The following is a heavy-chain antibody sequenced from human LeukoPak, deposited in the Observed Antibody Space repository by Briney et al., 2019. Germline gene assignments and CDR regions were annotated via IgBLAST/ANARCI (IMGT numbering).Heavy chain of an antibody. CDR3: AKGYYDTSGYYYVYFHY. D-gene: IGHD3-22*01. CDR1: GYTFTAYY. Sequence: ASVKVSYKASGYTFTAYYIHWVRQAPGQGLEWMGWINPNSGGTNYAQKFRGRVTLTRDTSISTAYMELSRLRSDDTAVYYCAKGYYDTSGYYYVYFHYWGQGTLVTVAS. CDR2: INPNSGGT. V-gene: IGHV1-2*02. J-gene: IGHJ4*02.